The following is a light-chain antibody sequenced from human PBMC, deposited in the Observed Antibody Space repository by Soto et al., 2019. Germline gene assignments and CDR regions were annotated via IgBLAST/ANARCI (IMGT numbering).Light chain of an antibody. CDR2: GNS. CDR3: QSYDSSLSGYV. V-gene: IGLV1-40*01. J-gene: IGLJ1*01. Sequence: QSVLRQPPSVSGAPGQRVTISCTGSSSNIGAGYDVYWYQQLPGTAPKLLIYGNSNRPSGVPDRFSGSKSGTSASLAITGLQAADEADYSCQSYDSSLSGYVFGTGTKLTVL. CDR1: SSNIGAGYD.